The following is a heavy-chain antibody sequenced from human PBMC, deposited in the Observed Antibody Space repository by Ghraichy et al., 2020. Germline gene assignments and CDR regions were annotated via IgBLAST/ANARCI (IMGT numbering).Heavy chain of an antibody. CDR3: ARDEEMATTGHAFDI. CDR2: TYYRSKWYN. J-gene: IGHJ3*02. D-gene: IGHD5-24*01. CDR1: GDSVSSNSAA. Sequence: SQTLSLTCAISGDSVSSNSAAWNWIRQSPSRGLEWLGRTYYRSKWYNNYAVSVKSRITFIPDTSKNQFSLQLTSVTPEDTAVYYCARDEEMATTGHAFDIWGQGTMVTVSS. V-gene: IGHV6-1*01.